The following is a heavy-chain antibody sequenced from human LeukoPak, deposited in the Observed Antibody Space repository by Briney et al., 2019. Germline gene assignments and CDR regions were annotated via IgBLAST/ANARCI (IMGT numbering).Heavy chain of an antibody. Sequence: GESLKISCEGSGYSFSTYWIGWVRQVPGKALEYMGIIYPGDSDTGYSPSFQGQVTISVDKSISTAYLQWSSLKASDTAMYYCARRYHYYDSSGLQQDGMDVWGQGTTVTVSS. V-gene: IGHV5-51*01. CDR2: IYPGDSDT. D-gene: IGHD3-22*01. CDR3: ARRYHYYDSSGLQQDGMDV. J-gene: IGHJ6*02. CDR1: GYSFSTYW.